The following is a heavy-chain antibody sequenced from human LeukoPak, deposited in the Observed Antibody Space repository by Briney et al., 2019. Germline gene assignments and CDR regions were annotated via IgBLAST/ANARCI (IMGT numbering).Heavy chain of an antibody. CDR3: ARGPDITARPLDY. V-gene: IGHV4-34*01. D-gene: IGHD6-6*01. CDR1: GGPFSGYY. J-gene: IGHJ4*02. Sequence: PSETLSLTCAVFGGPFSGYYWTWIRQSPGKGLEWIGEISHRGGTNYNPSLKSRVTMSVDTSKKQFSVKLSSVTAADTAVYYCARGPDITARPLDYWGQGTLVTVSS. CDR2: ISHRGGT.